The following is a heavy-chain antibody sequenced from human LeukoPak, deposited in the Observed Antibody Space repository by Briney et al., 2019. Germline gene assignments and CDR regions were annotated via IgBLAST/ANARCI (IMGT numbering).Heavy chain of an antibody. V-gene: IGHV3-30*02. D-gene: IGHD2-8*01. CDR2: IRYDGGIK. Sequence: GGSLRLSCAASGFTFSSYGMHWVRQAPGKGLEWVAFIRYDGGIKHYTDAVKGRFTISRDNAKNSLYLQMNSLRAEDTAVYYCARDQMVDAFDIWGQGTMVTVSS. J-gene: IGHJ3*02. CDR1: GFTFSSYG. CDR3: ARDQMVDAFDI.